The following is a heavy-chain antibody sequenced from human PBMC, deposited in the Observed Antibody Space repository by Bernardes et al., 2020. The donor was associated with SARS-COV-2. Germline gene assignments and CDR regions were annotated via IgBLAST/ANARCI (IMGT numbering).Heavy chain of an antibody. CDR3: ARGGAYGAGWDV. CDR1: GLTFGSYP. Sequence: GALRLSCEASGLTFGSYPMSWVRRAAGKGLEWVSTIHTSGDTSYSDPVKGRFIMSRDNAKNSFYLQMNSLEAGDTAVYYCARGGAYGAGWDVWGQGTTVTVSS. V-gene: IGHV3-13*01. D-gene: IGHD3-9*01. J-gene: IGHJ6*02. CDR2: IHTSGDT.